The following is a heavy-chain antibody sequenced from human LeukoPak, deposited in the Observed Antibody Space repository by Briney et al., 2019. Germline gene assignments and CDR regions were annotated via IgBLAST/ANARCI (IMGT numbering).Heavy chain of an antibody. Sequence: GGSLRLSCAASGFTFTSYSMNWVRQAPGKGLEWVSSISRSSRYIYYADSVKGRFTISRDNAKNSLYLQMNSLRADDTAVYYCARETILAVAGDFWGQGTLVTVSS. CDR2: ISRSSRYI. CDR1: GFTFTSYS. J-gene: IGHJ4*02. D-gene: IGHD6-19*01. CDR3: ARETILAVAGDF. V-gene: IGHV3-21*01.